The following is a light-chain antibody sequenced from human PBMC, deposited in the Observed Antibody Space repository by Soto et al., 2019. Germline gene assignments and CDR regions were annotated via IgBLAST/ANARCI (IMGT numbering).Light chain of an antibody. Sequence: EIVLTQSPGTLSLSPGERATLSCRASKSVNISYLSWYQQKRGQAPRLLIYGTSSRATGIPDRFSGSGSGTDFTLTISRLEPEDFAVYYCQHSASSPTFGGGSKVESK. CDR1: KSVNISY. CDR2: GTS. J-gene: IGKJ4*01. V-gene: IGKV3-20*01. CDR3: QHSASSPT.